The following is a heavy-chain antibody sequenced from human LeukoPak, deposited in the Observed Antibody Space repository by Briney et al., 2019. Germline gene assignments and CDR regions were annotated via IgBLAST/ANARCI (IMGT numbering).Heavy chain of an antibody. CDR2: IYHSGST. Sequence: PSETLPLTCTVSGYSISSGYYWGWIRQPPGKGLEWIGSIYHSGSTYYNPSLKSRVTISVDTSKNQFSLKLSSVTAADTAVYYCARGTWWELPREQNFDYWGQGTLVTVSS. J-gene: IGHJ4*02. CDR1: GYSISSGYY. V-gene: IGHV4-38-2*02. D-gene: IGHD1-26*01. CDR3: ARGTWWELPREQNFDY.